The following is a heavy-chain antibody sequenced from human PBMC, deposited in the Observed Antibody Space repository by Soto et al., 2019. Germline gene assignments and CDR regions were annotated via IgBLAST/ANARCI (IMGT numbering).Heavy chain of an antibody. CDR1: GGSISSSSYY. D-gene: IGHD2-15*01. Sequence: SETLSLTCTVSGGSISSSSYYWCWILHPPGKGLEWIGSIYYSGSTYYNPSLKSRVTISVDTSKNQFSLKLSSVTAADTAVYYCVRLDCSPPRYSIDFRGPGTFLTLSS. CDR2: IYYSGST. CDR3: VRLDCSPPRYSIDF. J-gene: IGHJ4*02. V-gene: IGHV4-39*01.